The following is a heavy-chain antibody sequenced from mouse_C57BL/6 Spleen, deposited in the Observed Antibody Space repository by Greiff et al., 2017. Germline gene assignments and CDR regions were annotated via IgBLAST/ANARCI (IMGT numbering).Heavy chain of an antibody. CDR1: GFSFNTYA. Sequence: GGGLVQPKGSLKLSCAASGFSFNTYAMNWVRQAPGKGLEWVARIRSKSNNYATYYADSVKDRFTISRDDSESMLYLQMNNLKTEDTAMYYCVRQGGNYYYFDYWGQGTTLTVSS. J-gene: IGHJ2*01. CDR3: VRQGGNYYYFDY. V-gene: IGHV10-1*01. CDR2: IRSKSNNYAT. D-gene: IGHD2-1*01.